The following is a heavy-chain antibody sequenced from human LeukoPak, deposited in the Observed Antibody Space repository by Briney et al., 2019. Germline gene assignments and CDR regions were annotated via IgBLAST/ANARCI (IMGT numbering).Heavy chain of an antibody. D-gene: IGHD5-18*01. V-gene: IGHV3-7*04. J-gene: IGHJ4*02. CDR1: GFTFSSYW. Sequence: GGSLRLSCAASGFTFSSYWMTWVRQAPGKGLEWVANIKQDGSEKYYVDSAKGRFTISRDNAKNSLYLQMNSLRAEDTAVYYCARGRTWIQLTSIQGGGQGTLVTVSS. CDR2: IKQDGSEK. CDR3: ARGRTWIQLTSIQG.